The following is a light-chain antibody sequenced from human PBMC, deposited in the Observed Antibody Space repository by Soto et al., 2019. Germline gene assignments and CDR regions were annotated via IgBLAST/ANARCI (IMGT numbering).Light chain of an antibody. CDR1: SSDIGTYKY. CDR2: EVS. Sequence: QSALTQPASVSGSPGQSITISCTGTSSDIGTYKYVSWYQQHPGKAPKLMIYEVSNRPSGVSNRFSGSKSGNTASLTISGLQAEDEADYYCQSYDSSVSGVVFGGGTKLTVL. V-gene: IGLV2-14*01. CDR3: QSYDSSVSGVV. J-gene: IGLJ2*01.